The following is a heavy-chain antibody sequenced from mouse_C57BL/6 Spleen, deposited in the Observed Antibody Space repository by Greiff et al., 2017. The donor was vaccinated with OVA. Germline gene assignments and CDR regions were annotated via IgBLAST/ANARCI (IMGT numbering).Heavy chain of an antibody. V-gene: IGHV1-4*01. CDR2: INPSSGYT. Sequence: VQLQQSGAELARPGASVKMSCKASGYTFTSYTMHWVKQRPGQGLEWIGYINPSSGYTKYNQKFKDKATLTADKSSSTAYMQLSSLTSEDSAVYYCARPGYSHSFDVWGTGTTVTVSS. D-gene: IGHD2-12*01. J-gene: IGHJ1*03. CDR1: GYTFTSYT. CDR3: ARPGYSHSFDV.